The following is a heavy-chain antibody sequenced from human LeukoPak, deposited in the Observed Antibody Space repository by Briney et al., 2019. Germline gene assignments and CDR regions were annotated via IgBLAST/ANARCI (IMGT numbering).Heavy chain of an antibody. CDR1: GFTFRTFA. CDR3: AKCRDYYYYFMDV. CDR2: ISGSGGGT. Sequence: GGSLRLSCSASGFTFRTFAMSWVRQAPGKGLEWVSSISGSGGGTYYADSVKGRFTISRDNSKNTLYLQMNSLRAEDTAVYYCAKCRDYYYYFMDVWGKGTTVTVSS. V-gene: IGHV3-23*01. J-gene: IGHJ6*03.